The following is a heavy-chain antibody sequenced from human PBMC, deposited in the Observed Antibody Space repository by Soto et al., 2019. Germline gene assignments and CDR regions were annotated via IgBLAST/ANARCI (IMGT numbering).Heavy chain of an antibody. Sequence: QVQLVQSGAEVKKPGASVKVSCKASGYTFSNYAMHWVRQAPGQRLEWMGWINAGNGNTKYSQNFQGRVTITRDTSASTAYMEVSSLRSEDTAVYYCARGRRGYDIFTAFDYWGQGTLVTVSS. J-gene: IGHJ4*02. CDR3: ARGRRGYDIFTAFDY. D-gene: IGHD3-9*01. CDR1: GYTFSNYA. V-gene: IGHV1-3*01. CDR2: INAGNGNT.